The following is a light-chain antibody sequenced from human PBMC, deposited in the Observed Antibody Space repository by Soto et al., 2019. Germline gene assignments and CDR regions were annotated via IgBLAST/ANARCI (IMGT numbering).Light chain of an antibody. CDR3: QSYDSRLSAYV. CDR1: SSNIGAGFD. CDR2: DNS. Sequence: QSVLTQPPSVSGAPGQRVTISCSGSSSNIGAGFDVHWYRQLPGTAPKLLIYDNSNRPSVVPDRFSGSKSGTSASLAITGLQAEDEAEYYCQSYDSRLSAYVFGSGTKLTVL. J-gene: IGLJ1*01. V-gene: IGLV1-40*01.